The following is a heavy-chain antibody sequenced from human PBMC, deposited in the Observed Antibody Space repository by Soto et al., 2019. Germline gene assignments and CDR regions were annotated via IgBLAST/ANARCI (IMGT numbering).Heavy chain of an antibody. V-gene: IGHV1-18*01. CDR1: GYSFTSYG. CDR3: ARDVPDTSLFFYYYGMDV. J-gene: IGHJ6*02. CDR2: ISTDNGNT. D-gene: IGHD2-21*01. Sequence: HVHLVQSGAEVRKPGASVKVSCKASGYSFTSYGISWVRQAPGQGLEWMGWISTDNGNTNYAHNLQGRVSMTIDPSTSTAYMELWSLGSDDTAVYYCARDVPDTSLFFYYYGMDVWGQGTTVTVSS.